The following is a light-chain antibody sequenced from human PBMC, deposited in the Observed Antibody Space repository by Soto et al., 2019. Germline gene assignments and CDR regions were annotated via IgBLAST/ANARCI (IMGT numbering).Light chain of an antibody. CDR3: QSYDTSLNAVL. V-gene: IGLV1-40*01. CDR1: SSNIGAGYD. Sequence: QSVLTQPPSVSGAPGQRVTISRTGSSSNIGAGYDVHWYQHLPGAAPKLLIFGNSNRPEGVTDRFSGSTSGTSASLAITGVQAEDEADYYCQSYDTSLNAVLFGGGTKVTVL. CDR2: GNS. J-gene: IGLJ2*01.